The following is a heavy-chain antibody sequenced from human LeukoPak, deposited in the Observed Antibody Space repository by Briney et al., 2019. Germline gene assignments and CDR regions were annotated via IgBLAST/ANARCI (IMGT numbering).Heavy chain of an antibody. Sequence: PSETLSLTCSVSGGSVSSSNYHWSWIRQPPGKGLGWIGYISNSGSTNYKASLKSRVSISADTSKNQFSLKLRSVTAADTAVYYCARDGSLGFGELFGAFDIWGQGTMVTVSS. CDR3: ARDGSLGFGELFGAFDI. D-gene: IGHD3-10*01. CDR2: ISNSGST. J-gene: IGHJ3*02. CDR1: GGSVSSSNYH. V-gene: IGHV4-61*01.